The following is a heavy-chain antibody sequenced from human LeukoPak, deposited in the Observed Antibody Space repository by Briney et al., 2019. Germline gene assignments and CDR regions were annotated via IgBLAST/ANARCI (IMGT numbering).Heavy chain of an antibody. CDR1: GYTLTELS. CDR3: ATQEPTWSPLTIDY. V-gene: IGHV1-24*01. J-gene: IGHJ4*02. CDR2: FDPEGGET. Sequence: ASVKVSCKVSGYTLTELSMHWVRQAPGKGLEWMGGFDPEGGETIYAQKFQGRVTMTEDTSTDTAYMELSSLRSEDTAVYYCATQEPTWSPLTIDYWGQGTLVTVSS. D-gene: IGHD4/OR15-4a*01.